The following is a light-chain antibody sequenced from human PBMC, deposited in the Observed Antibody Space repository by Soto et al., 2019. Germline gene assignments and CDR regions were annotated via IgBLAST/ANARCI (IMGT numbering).Light chain of an antibody. CDR3: QQSYSTPPIT. CDR2: AAS. CDR1: QGIRND. J-gene: IGKJ1*01. V-gene: IGKV1-39*01. Sequence: DIQMTQSPSSLSASVGDRVSITCRASQGIRNDLNWYQQKPGKAPKLLIYAASSLQSGVPSRFSGSGSGTDFTLTISSLQPEDFATYYCQQSYSTPPITFGQGTKVDIK.